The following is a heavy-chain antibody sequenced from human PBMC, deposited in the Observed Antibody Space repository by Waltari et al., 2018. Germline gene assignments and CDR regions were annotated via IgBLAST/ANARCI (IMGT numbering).Heavy chain of an antibody. CDR2: SNAGNGNT. V-gene: IGHV1-3*01. J-gene: IGHJ4*02. D-gene: IGHD1-7*01. Sequence: QVQLVQSGAEVKKPGASVKVSCKASGYTFTSYAMHWVRQAPGQRLEWMGWSNAGNGNTKYSQKFQGRVTITRDTSASTAYMELSSLRSEDTAVYYCARVYGTTFPFDYWGQGTLVTVSS. CDR1: GYTFTSYA. CDR3: ARVYGTTFPFDY.